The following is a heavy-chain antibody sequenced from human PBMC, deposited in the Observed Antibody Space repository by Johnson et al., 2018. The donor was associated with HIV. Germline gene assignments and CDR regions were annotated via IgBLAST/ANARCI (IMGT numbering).Heavy chain of an antibody. CDR3: ARGVGGAGDDAFDI. CDR1: GFTFDDYG. D-gene: IGHD6-19*01. Sequence: MLLVESGGGVVRPGGSLRLSCAASGFTFDDYGMSWVRQAPGKGLEWVSGINWNGGSKGYGDSVKGRFTISRDNAKNSLYMQMNSLRAEDTALYYFARGVGGAGDDAFDIWGQGTMVTVSS. CDR2: INWNGGSK. J-gene: IGHJ3*02. V-gene: IGHV3-20*04.